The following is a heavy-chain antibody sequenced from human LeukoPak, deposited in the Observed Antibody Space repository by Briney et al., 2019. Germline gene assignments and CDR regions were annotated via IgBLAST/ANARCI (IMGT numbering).Heavy chain of an antibody. D-gene: IGHD5-12*01. CDR1: GFTFSSYS. V-gene: IGHV3-48*01. CDR2: ISSSSTI. Sequence: GGSLRLSCAASGFTFSSYSMNWVRQAPGKGLEWVSYISSSSTIYYADSVKGRFTISRDNSKNTLYLQMNSLRVEDTAVYYCAKDLRGNSGYDSVFDYWGQGTLVSVFS. J-gene: IGHJ4*02. CDR3: AKDLRGNSGYDSVFDY.